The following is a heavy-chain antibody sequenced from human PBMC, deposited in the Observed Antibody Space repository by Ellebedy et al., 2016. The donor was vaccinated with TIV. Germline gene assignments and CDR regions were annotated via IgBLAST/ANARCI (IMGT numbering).Heavy chain of an antibody. V-gene: IGHV3-21*01. J-gene: IGHJ6*02. CDR2: ISSSSSYI. Sequence: GESLKISXTASGFTFSSYNMNWVRQAPGKGLEWVSSISSSSSYIYYADSVKGRFTISRDNAKNSLYLQMNSLRADDTAVYYCARDDSSGYYYGYYYYYYGMDVWGQGTTVTVSS. CDR1: GFTFSSYN. CDR3: ARDDSSGYYYGYYYYYYGMDV. D-gene: IGHD3-22*01.